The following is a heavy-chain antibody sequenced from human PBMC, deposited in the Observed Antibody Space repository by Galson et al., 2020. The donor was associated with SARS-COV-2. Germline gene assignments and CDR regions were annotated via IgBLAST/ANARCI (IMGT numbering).Heavy chain of an antibody. CDR1: GFTFSSYG. D-gene: IGHD3-9*01. J-gene: IGHJ4*02. Sequence: GGSLRLSCAASGFTFSSYGMPWVRQAPGKGLEWVAVIWYDGSNQYYADSVKGRFTISRDNSKNTLYLQMNSLRAEDTAVYYCARDPSHYDIWTGYFPAFDYWGQGTLVTVSS. V-gene: IGHV3-33*01. CDR3: ARDPSHYDIWTGYFPAFDY. CDR2: IWYDGSNQ.